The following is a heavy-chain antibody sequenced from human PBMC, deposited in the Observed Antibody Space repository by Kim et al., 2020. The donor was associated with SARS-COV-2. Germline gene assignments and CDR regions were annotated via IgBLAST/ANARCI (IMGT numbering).Heavy chain of an antibody. CDR1: GFTFGDYA. CDR2: IRSKAYGGTT. J-gene: IGHJ4*02. V-gene: IGHV3-49*04. Sequence: GGSLRLSCTASGFTFGDYAMSWVRQAPGKGLEWVGFIRSKAYGGTTEYAASVKGRFTISRDDSKSIAYLQMNSLKTEDTAVYYCTRVGHYDFWSGYYDSDYWGQGTLVTVSS. D-gene: IGHD3-3*01. CDR3: TRVGHYDFWSGYYDSDY.